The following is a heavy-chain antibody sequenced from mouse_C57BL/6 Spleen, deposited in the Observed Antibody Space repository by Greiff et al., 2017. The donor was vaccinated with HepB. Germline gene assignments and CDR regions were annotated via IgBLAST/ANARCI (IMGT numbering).Heavy chain of an antibody. Sequence: QVQLQQSGAELVRPGASVKLSCKASGYTFTDYYINWVKQRPGQGLEWIARIYPGSGNTYYNEKFKGKATLTAEKSSSTAYMQLSSLTSEDSAVYFCARNDYDKAWFAYWGQGTLVTVSA. D-gene: IGHD2-4*01. CDR2: IYPGSGNT. V-gene: IGHV1-76*01. CDR3: ARNDYDKAWFAY. CDR1: GYTFTDYY. J-gene: IGHJ3*01.